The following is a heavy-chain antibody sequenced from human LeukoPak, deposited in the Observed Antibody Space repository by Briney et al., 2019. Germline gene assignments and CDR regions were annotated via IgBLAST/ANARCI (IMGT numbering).Heavy chain of an antibody. Sequence: SQTLSLTCTVSGGSISSGGYYWSWIRQPPGKGLEWIGYIYHSGSTYYNPSLKSRVTISVDRSKNQFSLKLSSVTAADTAVYYCARDTRWGLTGTPTHWGQGTLVTVSS. D-gene: IGHD1-20*01. V-gene: IGHV4-30-2*01. CDR2: IYHSGST. CDR1: GGSISSGGYY. CDR3: ARDTRWGLTGTPTH. J-gene: IGHJ4*02.